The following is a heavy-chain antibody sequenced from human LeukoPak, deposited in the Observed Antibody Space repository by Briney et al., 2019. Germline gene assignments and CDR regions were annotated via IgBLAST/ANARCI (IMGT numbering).Heavy chain of an antibody. CDR2: IYSSGST. CDR3: ARHVGIHLWSLYFDY. J-gene: IGHJ4*02. CDR1: GGSISSYY. D-gene: IGHD5-18*01. V-gene: IGHV4-59*08. Sequence: PSETLSLTCIVSGGSISSYYWSWIRQPPGKGLEWIGYIYSSGSTDYNPSLKSRATISLDTPNHQFSLKLTSVTAADTAVYYCARHVGIHLWSLYFDYWGRGSLVTVSS.